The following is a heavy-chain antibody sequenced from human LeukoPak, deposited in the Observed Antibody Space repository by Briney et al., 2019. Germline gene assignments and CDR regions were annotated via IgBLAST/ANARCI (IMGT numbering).Heavy chain of an antibody. Sequence: GGSLRLSCAASGFTFSRYAVHWVRQAPGKGLEWVAVISYDGRNKYYADSVKGRFTISRDNAKNSLYLQMNSLRAEDTAVYYCARAARWPPFDYWGQGTLVTVSS. CDR2: ISYDGRNK. CDR1: GFTFSRYA. CDR3: ARAARWPPFDY. J-gene: IGHJ4*02. V-gene: IGHV3-30-3*01. D-gene: IGHD5-24*01.